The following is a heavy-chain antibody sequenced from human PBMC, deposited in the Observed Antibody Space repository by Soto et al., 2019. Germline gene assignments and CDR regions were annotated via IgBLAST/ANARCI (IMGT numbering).Heavy chain of an antibody. D-gene: IGHD3-3*01. Sequence: ASVKVSCKASGYTFTSYYMHWVRQAPGQGLEWMGIINPSGGSTSYAQKFQGRVTMTRDTSTSTVYMELSSLRSEDTAVYYCARRGAPYDFWSGYYTGEVNWFDPWGQGTLVTVSS. CDR2: INPSGGST. V-gene: IGHV1-46*01. CDR3: ARRGAPYDFWSGYYTGEVNWFDP. CDR1: GYTFTSYY. J-gene: IGHJ5*02.